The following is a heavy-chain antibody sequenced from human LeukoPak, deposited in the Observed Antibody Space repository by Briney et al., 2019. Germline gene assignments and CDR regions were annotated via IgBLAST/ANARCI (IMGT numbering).Heavy chain of an antibody. CDR3: AKDARYSSSWYPDGY. CDR2: ISSSNTYI. CDR1: GFTFSSYT. V-gene: IGHV3-21*01. J-gene: IGHJ4*02. D-gene: IGHD6-13*01. Sequence: GGSLRLSCAASGFTFSSYTMNWVRQAPGKGLEWVSSISSSNTYIYYADSVKGRFTISRDNSKNTLYLQMNSLRAEDTAVYYCAKDARYSSSWYPDGYWGQGTLVTVSS.